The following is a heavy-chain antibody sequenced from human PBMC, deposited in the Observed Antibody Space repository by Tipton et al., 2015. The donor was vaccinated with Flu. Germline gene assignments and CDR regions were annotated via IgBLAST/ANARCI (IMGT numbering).Heavy chain of an antibody. CDR1: GGFVSSYY. J-gene: IGHJ5*02. V-gene: IGHV4-59*04. CDR3: ARRDYSNYVSDPKNWFDP. Sequence: TLSLTCTVSGGFVSSYYWGWIRQPPGKGLEWIGNIFHTGSTYHNPSLKGRVTLSVDRSKNQFSLKVISVTAADTAVYYCARRDYSNYVSDPKNWFDPWGQGTLVTVSA. CDR2: IFHTGST. D-gene: IGHD4-11*01.